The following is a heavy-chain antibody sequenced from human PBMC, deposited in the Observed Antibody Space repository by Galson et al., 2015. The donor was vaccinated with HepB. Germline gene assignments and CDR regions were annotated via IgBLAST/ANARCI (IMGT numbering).Heavy chain of an antibody. CDR1: GYTFTSYY. CDR2: INPSGGST. Sequence: SVKVSCKASGYTFTSYYMHWVRQAPGQGLEWMGIINPSGGSTSYAQKLQGRVTMTRDTSTSTVYMELSSLRSEDTAVYYCASTGSVRSDYYYYGMDVWGQGTTVTVPS. CDR3: ASTGSVRSDYYYYGMDV. D-gene: IGHD3-10*02. V-gene: IGHV1-46*04. J-gene: IGHJ6*02.